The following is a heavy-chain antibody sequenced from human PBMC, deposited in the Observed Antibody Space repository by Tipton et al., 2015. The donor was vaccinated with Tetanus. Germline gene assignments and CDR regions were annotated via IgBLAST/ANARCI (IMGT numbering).Heavy chain of an antibody. CDR1: GFTFSTYA. J-gene: IGHJ4*02. V-gene: IGHV3-23*01. D-gene: IGHD5-24*01. CDR3: AKNSRDGANFDY. CDR2: ISGSGGRT. Sequence: GSLRLSCAASGFTFSTYAMTWVRQAPGKGLEWVSAISGSGGRTYYADSVKGRFTISRDNSKNTLYLQMNSLRAEDTAVYYCAKNSRDGANFDYWGQGTLVTVSS.